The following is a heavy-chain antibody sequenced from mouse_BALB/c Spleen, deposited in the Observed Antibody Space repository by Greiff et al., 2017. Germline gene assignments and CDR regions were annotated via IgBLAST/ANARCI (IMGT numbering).Heavy chain of an antibody. CDR3: ARDIDDGYDYYAMDY. CDR2: IRNKANGYTT. J-gene: IGHJ4*01. CDR1: GFTFTDYY. D-gene: IGHD2-3*01. V-gene: IGHV7-3*02. Sequence: EVKLVESGGGLVQPGGSLRLSCATSGFTFTDYYMSWVRQPPGKALEWLGFIRNKANGYTTEYSASVKGRFTISRDNSQSILYLQMNTLRAEDSATYYCARDIDDGYDYYAMDYWGQGTSVTVSS.